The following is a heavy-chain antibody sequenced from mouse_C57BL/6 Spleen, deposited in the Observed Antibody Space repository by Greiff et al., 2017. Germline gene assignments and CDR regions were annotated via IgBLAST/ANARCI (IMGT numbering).Heavy chain of an antibody. V-gene: IGHV1-9*01. D-gene: IGHD2-2*01. CDR1: GYTFTGYW. J-gene: IGHJ1*03. CDR3: ARGSTVVTTWYFDF. CDR2: ILPGSGST. Sequence: VQLQESGAELMKPGASVKLSCKASGYTFTGYWIEWVKQRPGHGLEWIGTILPGSGSTNYNEKFKIKAPFTADTSSNTAYMQLSSLTTEDSSIYYCARGSTVVTTWYFDFWGTGTTVTVSS.